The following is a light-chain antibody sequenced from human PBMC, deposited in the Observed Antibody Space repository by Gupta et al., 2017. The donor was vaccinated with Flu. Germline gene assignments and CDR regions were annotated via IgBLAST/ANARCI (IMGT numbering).Light chain of an antibody. CDR3: QQSYSFPRT. J-gene: IGKJ1*01. V-gene: IGKV1-39*01. Sequence: EIQMTPSPSSLSASVGDRVTITCRASQSISSYLNWYQQKPGKAPKLLIYAASNLQSTVPSRFSGSGSGTDFTLTISSLQAEDFATYYCQQSYSFPRTFGHGTKVEIK. CDR1: QSISSY. CDR2: AAS.